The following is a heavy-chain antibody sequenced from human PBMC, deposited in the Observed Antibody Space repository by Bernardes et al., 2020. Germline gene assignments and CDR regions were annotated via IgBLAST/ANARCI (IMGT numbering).Heavy chain of an antibody. Sequence: GGSLRVCCAASGFTVSSNYMSWVRQAPGKGLEWVSVIYSGGSTYYADSVKGRFTISRDNSKNTLYLQMNSLRAEDTAVYYCAREFHAYKTGTGGFDYWGQGTLVTVSS. CDR1: GFTVSSNY. CDR3: AREFHAYKTGTGGFDY. V-gene: IGHV3-53*01. CDR2: IYSGGST. J-gene: IGHJ4*02. D-gene: IGHD3-16*01.